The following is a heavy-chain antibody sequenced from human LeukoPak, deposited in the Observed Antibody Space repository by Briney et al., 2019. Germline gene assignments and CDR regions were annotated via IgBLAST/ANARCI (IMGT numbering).Heavy chain of an antibody. Sequence: GESLKISCKGSGYSFTRYWIGWVRQMPGKGLEWMGIIYPDDSDTRYNPSFQGQVTISADKSINTAYLQWSSLKASDTAMYYCARHLRYYYGSGSYGFDYWGQGTLVTVSS. V-gene: IGHV5-51*01. CDR3: ARHLRYYYGSGSYGFDY. J-gene: IGHJ4*02. D-gene: IGHD3-10*01. CDR2: IYPDDSDT. CDR1: GYSFTRYW.